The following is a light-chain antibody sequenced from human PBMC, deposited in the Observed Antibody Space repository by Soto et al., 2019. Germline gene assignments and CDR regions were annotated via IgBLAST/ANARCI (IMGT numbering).Light chain of an antibody. CDR3: QQYGSSIT. V-gene: IGKV3-20*01. CDR2: GAS. J-gene: IGKJ5*01. Sequence: EIVLTQSPGTLSLSPGERATLSCRASQSVSSSYLAWYQQKPGQAPSLLIYGASRRATGIPDRFSGSGSGTEFTLTISRLEPEDFAVYYCQQYGSSITFGQGTRLEI. CDR1: QSVSSSY.